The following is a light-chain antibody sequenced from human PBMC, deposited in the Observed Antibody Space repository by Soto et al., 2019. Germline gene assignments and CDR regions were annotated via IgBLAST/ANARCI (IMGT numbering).Light chain of an antibody. V-gene: IGKV3-11*01. CDR1: QSVSSY. CDR2: DAS. J-gene: IGKJ1*01. Sequence: EIVLTQSPATLSLSPGERATLSCRASQSVSSYLAWYQQKPGQAPRLLIYDASNRATGIPARFSGSGSGTDFTLTISRREPGDAAVYYCEQRSNWPPRCAFGQGTRV. CDR3: EQRSNWPPRCA.